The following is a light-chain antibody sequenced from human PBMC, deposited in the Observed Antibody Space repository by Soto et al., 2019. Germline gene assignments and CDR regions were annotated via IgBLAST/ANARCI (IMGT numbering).Light chain of an antibody. CDR3: HQSTTSPEST. CDR1: QSVRSTH. CDR2: AAS. J-gene: IGKJ1*01. V-gene: IGKV3-20*01. Sequence: EIVLTQSPGTVSLSPGERATLSCRASQSVRSTHSAWQQQKPGQAPRLLNYAASSRATGITDRFSGSGSGTDFTLTISRLEAEDSAVYYCHQSTTSPESTFGQGTRVEIK.